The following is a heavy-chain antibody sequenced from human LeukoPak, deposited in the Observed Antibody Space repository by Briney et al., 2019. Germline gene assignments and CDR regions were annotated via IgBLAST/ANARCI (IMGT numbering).Heavy chain of an antibody. Sequence: GASVTVSCKASGYTFTSYYMHWVRQAPGQGLEWMGIINPSGGSTSYAQKFQGRVTMTRDMSTSTVYMELSSLRSEDTAVYYCARDQAAAGTFFDYWGQGTLVTVSS. D-gene: IGHD6-13*01. V-gene: IGHV1-46*01. CDR1: GYTFTSYY. CDR2: INPSGGST. CDR3: ARDQAAAGTFFDY. J-gene: IGHJ4*02.